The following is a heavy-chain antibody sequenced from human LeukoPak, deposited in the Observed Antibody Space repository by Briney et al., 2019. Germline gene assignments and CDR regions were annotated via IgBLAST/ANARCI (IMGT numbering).Heavy chain of an antibody. CDR2: IYYNGRT. Sequence: SETLSLTCTVSGASISNYYWSWSRQPPGKGLEWIGYIYYNGRTNYNPSLKSRVTISLDTSKNQFSLKLSSVTAADTAVYYCARGADCSSTSCYGHWFDPWGQGTLVTVSS. J-gene: IGHJ5*02. D-gene: IGHD2-2*01. V-gene: IGHV4-59*01. CDR1: GASISNYY. CDR3: ARGADCSSTSCYGHWFDP.